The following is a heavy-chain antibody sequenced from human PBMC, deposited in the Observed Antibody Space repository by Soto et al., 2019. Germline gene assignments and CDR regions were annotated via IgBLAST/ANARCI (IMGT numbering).Heavy chain of an antibody. Sequence: EVRLLESGGGLVQPGGSLRLSCAASGFTFSSYAMSWVRQAPGKGLEWVSDITGSGGYTFYADSVTGRFTISRDNSKNTLYLQMSSLRAEDTAVYYCAKERYYDILTGPENYYYHYGMDVWGQGTTVTVAS. CDR3: AKERYYDILTGPENYYYHYGMDV. CDR2: ITGSGGYT. CDR1: GFTFSSYA. J-gene: IGHJ6*02. V-gene: IGHV3-23*01. D-gene: IGHD3-9*01.